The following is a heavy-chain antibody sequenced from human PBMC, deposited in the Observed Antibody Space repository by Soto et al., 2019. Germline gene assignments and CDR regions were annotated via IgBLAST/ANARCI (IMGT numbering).Heavy chain of an antibody. CDR2: INPNNGNT. Sequence: ASLKVSCKASGYTFARSDINWVRQAPGQGLEWMGWINPNNGNTSFSQKFQGRVTMTRDTSASTAYRELSSLRSEDTAVYYCARAKLTPPYDYWGQGTLVTVYS. CDR3: ARAKLTPPYDY. CDR1: GYTFARSD. J-gene: IGHJ4*02. V-gene: IGHV1-8*01. D-gene: IGHD6-6*01.